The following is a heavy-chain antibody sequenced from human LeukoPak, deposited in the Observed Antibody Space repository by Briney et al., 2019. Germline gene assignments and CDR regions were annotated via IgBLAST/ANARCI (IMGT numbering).Heavy chain of an antibody. V-gene: IGHV3-21*01. CDR2: ISTTSSYI. CDR1: GFTFSSYS. Sequence: PGGSLRLSCAASGFTFSSYSMNWFRQAPGKGLEWVSSISTTSSYIYYADSVKGRFTISRDNAKDSLYLQMNSLRAEDTAVYYCARVVGKVFKDINGYYFDYWGRGILVSVSS. CDR3: ARVVGKVFKDINGYYFDY. J-gene: IGHJ4*02. D-gene: IGHD2-15*01.